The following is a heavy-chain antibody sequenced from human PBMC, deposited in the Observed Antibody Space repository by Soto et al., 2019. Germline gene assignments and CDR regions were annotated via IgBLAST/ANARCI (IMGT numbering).Heavy chain of an antibody. V-gene: IGHV1-46*01. CDR2: INPSGGST. D-gene: IGHD5-18*01. Sequence: ASVKVSCKASGYTFTSYYMHWVRQAPGQGLEWRGIINPSGGSTSYAQKFQGRVTMTRDTSTSTVYIELSSLRSEDTAVYYCARGIQPYAYGLEVWGQGTTVTVSS. CDR3: ARGIQPYAYGLEV. J-gene: IGHJ6*02. CDR1: GYTFTSYY.